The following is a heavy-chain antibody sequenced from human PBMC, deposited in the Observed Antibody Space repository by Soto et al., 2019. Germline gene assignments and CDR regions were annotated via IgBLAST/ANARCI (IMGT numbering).Heavy chain of an antibody. J-gene: IGHJ4*02. Sequence: GASVKVSCKASGYTFTSYGISWVRQAPGQGLEWMGWISAYNGNTNYSQKLQGRVTMTTDTSTSTAYMELRSLRSDDTAVYYCARDVCFRPGCYFPYGGRGPLVPSSS. D-gene: IGHD2-21*01. CDR3: ARDVCFRPGCYFPY. CDR1: GYTFTSYG. CDR2: ISAYNGNT. V-gene: IGHV1-18*01.